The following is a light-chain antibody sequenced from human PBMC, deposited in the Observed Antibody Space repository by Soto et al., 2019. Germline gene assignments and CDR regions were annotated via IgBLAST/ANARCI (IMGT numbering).Light chain of an antibody. CDR2: EVS. CDR1: SSDVGSYNL. V-gene: IGLV2-23*02. Sequence: QSALTQAASVSGSPGQSITISCTGTSSDVGSYNLVSWYQQHPGKAPKVMIYEVSKRPSAVSNRFSGSKSGNTASLTISGLQVEDEADYYCCSYAGSSNVVFGGGTQLTVL. CDR3: CSYAGSSNVV. J-gene: IGLJ2*01.